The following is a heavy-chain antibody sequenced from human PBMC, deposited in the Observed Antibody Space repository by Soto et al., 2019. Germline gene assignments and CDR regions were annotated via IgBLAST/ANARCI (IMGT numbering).Heavy chain of an antibody. CDR2: ISSSSSSYI. J-gene: IGHJ4*02. V-gene: IGHV3-21*01. CDR3: ARGSDYGNADWFY. Sequence: EVQLVESGGGLVKPGGSLRLSCAASGFTFSSYSMNWVRQALGKGLEWVSSISSSSSSYIYYADSVKGRFTISRDNAKNSLYLQMNSLTAEDTAVYYCARGSDYGNADWFYWGQGTLVTVSS. D-gene: IGHD3-9*01. CDR1: GFTFSSYS.